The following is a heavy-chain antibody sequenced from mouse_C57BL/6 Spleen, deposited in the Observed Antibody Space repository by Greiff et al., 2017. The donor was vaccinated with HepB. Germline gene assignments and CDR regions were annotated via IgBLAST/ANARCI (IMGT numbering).Heavy chain of an antibody. J-gene: IGHJ4*01. Sequence: VKLQQPGTELVKPGASVKLSCKASGYTFTSYWMHWVKQRPGQGLEWIGNINPSNGGTNYNEKFKSKATLTVDKSSSTAYMQLSSLTSEDSAVYYCATVRRGYYAMDYWGQGTSVTVSS. CDR2: INPSNGGT. CDR1: GYTFTSYW. CDR3: ATVRRGYYAMDY. V-gene: IGHV1-53*01. D-gene: IGHD2-14*01.